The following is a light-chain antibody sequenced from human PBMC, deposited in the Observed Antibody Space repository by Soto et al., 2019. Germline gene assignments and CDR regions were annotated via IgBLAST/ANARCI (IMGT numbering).Light chain of an antibody. CDR2: WAS. V-gene: IGKV4-1*01. CDR3: QQYYSTLWT. Sequence: DIVMTQSPDSLAVSLGERATINCKSSQSVLYSSNNKNYLAWYQQKPGQPPKLLIYWASTRESGVPDRFSGSGSGTDFTLTISSLQAVDVAVYYCQQYYSTLWTFSQGTKVEIK. J-gene: IGKJ1*01. CDR1: QSVLYSSNNKNY.